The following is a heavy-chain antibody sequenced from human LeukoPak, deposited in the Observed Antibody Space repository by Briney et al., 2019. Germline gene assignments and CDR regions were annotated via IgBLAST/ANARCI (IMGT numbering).Heavy chain of an antibody. CDR3: AKDYYGSGSYLFDY. CDR1: GYSISSGYY. D-gene: IGHD3-10*01. J-gene: IGHJ4*02. CDR2: IYHSGST. V-gene: IGHV4-38-2*02. Sequence: SETLSLTCTVSGYSISSGYYWGWIRQPPGKGLEWIGSIYHSGSTYYNPSLKSRVTISVDTSKNQFSLKLSSVTAADTAVYYCAKDYYGSGSYLFDYWGQGTLVTVSS.